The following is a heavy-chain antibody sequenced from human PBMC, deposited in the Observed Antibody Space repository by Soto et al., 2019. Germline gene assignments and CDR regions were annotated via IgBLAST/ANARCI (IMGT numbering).Heavy chain of an antibody. Sequence: LRLSCEVSGFTLSMYSMTWVRQAPGKGLEWVAKIPQEGSDGHYVDSVKGRFTISRNNAKNSVYLQMNSLRAEDTAVYYCERDQLLLQAHDFFYGSDVGGEGAKVTVSS. CDR1: GFTLSMYS. CDR3: ERDQLLLQAHDFFYGSDV. CDR2: IPQEGSDG. V-gene: IGHV3-7*03. J-gene: IGHJ6*04. D-gene: IGHD2-15*01.